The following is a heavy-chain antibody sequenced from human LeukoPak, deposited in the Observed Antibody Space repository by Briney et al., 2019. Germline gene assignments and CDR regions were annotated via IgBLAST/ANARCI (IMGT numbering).Heavy chain of an antibody. Sequence: SETLSLTCSVPGGSITSGRYSWTWIRQPAGKGLEWIGRLYTNDNTNYDPSLESRVSISVDTSKSQFYLQLTSVTAADTAVYFCARGVVTDDYYMDVWGKGITVIVSS. CDR1: GGSITSGRYS. D-gene: IGHD2-21*02. CDR3: ARGVVTDDYYMDV. CDR2: LYTNDNT. V-gene: IGHV4-61*02. J-gene: IGHJ6*03.